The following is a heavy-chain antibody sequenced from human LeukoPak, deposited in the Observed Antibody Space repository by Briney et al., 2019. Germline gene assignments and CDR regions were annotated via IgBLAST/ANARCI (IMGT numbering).Heavy chain of an antibody. Sequence: SETLSLTCTVSGGSVSSGSYYWSWIRQPPGKGLEWIGYIYYSGSTNYNPSLKSRVTISVDTSKNQFSLKLSSVTAADTAVYYCARDLRGDWYSSSWPLDYWGQGTLVTVSS. J-gene: IGHJ4*02. CDR1: GGSVSSGSYY. CDR3: ARDLRGDWYSSSWPLDY. V-gene: IGHV4-61*01. CDR2: IYYSGST. D-gene: IGHD6-13*01.